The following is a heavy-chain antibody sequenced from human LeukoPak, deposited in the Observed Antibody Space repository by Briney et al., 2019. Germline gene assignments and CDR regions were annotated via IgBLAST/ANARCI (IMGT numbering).Heavy chain of an antibody. V-gene: IGHV4-59*06. CDR1: GGSISSYY. J-gene: IGHJ3*02. CDR3: ARGLENYDILTGYYLEAFDI. CDR2: IYYSGST. Sequence: SETLSLTCTVSGGSISSYYWSWIRQPPGKGLEWIGYIYYSGSTYYNPSLKSRVTISVDTSKNQFSLKLSSVTAADTAVYYCARGLENYDILTGYYLEAFDIWGQGTMVTVSS. D-gene: IGHD3-9*01.